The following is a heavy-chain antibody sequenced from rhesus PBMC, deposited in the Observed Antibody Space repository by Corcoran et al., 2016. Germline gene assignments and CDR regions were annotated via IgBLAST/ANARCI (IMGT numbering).Heavy chain of an antibody. CDR1: GGSISGYY. J-gene: IGHJ4*01. Sequence: QVQLQESGPGVVKPSETLSLTCAVSGGSISGYYLWSWIRQPPGKGLGVSWYIGGSSGSTNDNPSLKDRVTISKDTSKNQFSLKLGSVTAADTAVYYCVRGATGTTFDYWGQGVLVTVSS. CDR2: IGGSSGST. CDR3: VRGATGTTFDY. V-gene: IGHV4-127*01. D-gene: IGHD1-26*01.